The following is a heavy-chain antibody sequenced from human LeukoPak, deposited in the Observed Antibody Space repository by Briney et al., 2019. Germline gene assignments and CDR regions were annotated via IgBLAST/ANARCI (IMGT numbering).Heavy chain of an antibody. CDR3: ARDPPGGGWYFDL. V-gene: IGHV4-61*02. CDR1: GGSISSGSYY. CDR2: IYTSGST. Sequence: SETLSLTCTVSGGSISSGSYYWSWIRQPAGKGLEWNGRIYTSGSTNYNPSLKSRVTISVDTSKNQFSLELSSVTAADTAVYYCARDPPGGGWYFDLWGRGTLVTVSS. J-gene: IGHJ2*01. D-gene: IGHD3-16*01.